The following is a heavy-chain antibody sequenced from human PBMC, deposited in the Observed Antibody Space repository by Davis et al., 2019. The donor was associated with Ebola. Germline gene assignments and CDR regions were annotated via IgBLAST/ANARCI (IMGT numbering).Heavy chain of an antibody. CDR3: ARIGTGWTVGDY. V-gene: IGHV3-53*01. CDR1: GFTVSSNY. CDR2: IYSGGST. D-gene: IGHD1-1*01. J-gene: IGHJ4*02. Sequence: GESLKISCAASGFTVSSNYMSWVRQAPGKGLEWVSVIYSGGSTYYADSVKGRFTISRDNSKNTLYLQMNSLRAEDTAVYYCARIGTGWTVGDYWGQGTLVTVSS.